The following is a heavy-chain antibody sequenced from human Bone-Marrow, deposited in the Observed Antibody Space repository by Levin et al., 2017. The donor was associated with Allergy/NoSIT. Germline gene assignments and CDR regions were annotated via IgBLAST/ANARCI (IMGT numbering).Heavy chain of an antibody. J-gene: IGHJ4*02. CDR2: ISYDGSNK. D-gene: IGHD4-23*01. CDR3: AKDSLDGGNSPLGDY. Sequence: GGSLRLSCAASGFTFSSYGMHWVRQAPGKGLEWVAVISYDGSNKYYADSVKGRFTISRDNSKNTLYLQMNSLRAEDTAVYYCAKDSLDGGNSPLGDYWGQGTLVTVSS. V-gene: IGHV3-30*18. CDR1: GFTFSSYG.